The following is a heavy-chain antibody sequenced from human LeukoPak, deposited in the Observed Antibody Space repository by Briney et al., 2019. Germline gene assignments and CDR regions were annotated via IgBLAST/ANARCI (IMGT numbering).Heavy chain of an antibody. J-gene: IGHJ4*02. CDR2: IYTSGST. CDR1: GVSISSYY. CDR3: ASLRGDLHAVYYFDY. Sequence: SETLSLTCTVSGVSISSYYLSWIRQPAGKGLEWIGRIYTSGSTNYNPPLKRRVTISVDTSKNQFSLKLSSVTAADTAVHYCASLRGDLHAVYYFDYWGQGTLVTVSS. V-gene: IGHV4-4*07. D-gene: IGHD3-10*01.